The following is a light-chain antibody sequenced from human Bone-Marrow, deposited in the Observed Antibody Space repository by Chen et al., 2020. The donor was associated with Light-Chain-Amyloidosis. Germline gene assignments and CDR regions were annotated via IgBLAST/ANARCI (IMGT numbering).Light chain of an antibody. V-gene: IGKV1-39*01. CDR1: QTIISS. J-gene: IGKJ4*01. CDR3: QQSSNIPLT. CDR2: AAS. Sequence: DIQMTQSPSSLPASVGDRVTIACRASQTIISSLNWYQQKPGKAPKLLIYAASSLQSGVPSRFRGSGSGTDFTLTISSLQPEDVATYYCQQSSNIPLTFGGGTKVEIK.